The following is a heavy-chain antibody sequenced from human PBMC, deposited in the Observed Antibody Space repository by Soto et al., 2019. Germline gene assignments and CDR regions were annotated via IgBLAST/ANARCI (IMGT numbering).Heavy chain of an antibody. CDR3: SRMNTQYDSSGDDAIDI. J-gene: IGHJ3*02. Sequence: LSETLSLSCTVSGGSLSSGYYYWSWIRHPPGKGLEWIGYIYYSGSTYYNPSLKSRVTISVETSKNQFSLKLRSVTAADTAVYYCSRMNTQYDSSGDDAIDIRGQRATVTVSS. V-gene: IGHV4-30-4*01. D-gene: IGHD3-22*01. CDR2: IYYSGST. CDR1: GGSLSSGYYY.